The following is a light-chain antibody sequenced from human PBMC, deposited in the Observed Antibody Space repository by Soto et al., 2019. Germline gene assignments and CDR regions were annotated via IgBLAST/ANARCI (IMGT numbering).Light chain of an antibody. J-gene: IGKJ1*01. CDR2: KAS. V-gene: IGKV1-39*01. Sequence: DIQMTQSPSSLPASVEDRVIITCRASQSISNHLNWYQQKPGKAPKLLIYKASSLESGVPARFSGSGSGTEFTLTISSLQSEDFAFFYCQQYDGWPRTFGQGTKVDIK. CDR3: QQYDGWPRT. CDR1: QSISNH.